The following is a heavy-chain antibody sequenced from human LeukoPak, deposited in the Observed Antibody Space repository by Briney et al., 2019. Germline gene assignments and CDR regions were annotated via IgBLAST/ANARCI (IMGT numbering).Heavy chain of an antibody. D-gene: IGHD5-18*01. CDR1: GFTFSSYE. J-gene: IGHJ4*02. V-gene: IGHV3-48*03. Sequence: GGSLRLSCAASGFTFSSYEMHWVRQAPGKGLEWISYISSSGSTIYSADSVEGRFTISRDNAKNSLYLQMNSLRAEDTAVYYCARVHYNTAMVDIDYWGQGTLVTVSS. CDR2: ISSSGSTI. CDR3: ARVHYNTAMVDIDY.